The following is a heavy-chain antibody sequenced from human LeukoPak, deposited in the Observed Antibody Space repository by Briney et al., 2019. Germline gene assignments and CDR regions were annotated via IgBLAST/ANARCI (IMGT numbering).Heavy chain of an antibody. J-gene: IGHJ4*02. Sequence: ASVKVSCKASGYTFSSYYMHWVRQAPGQGLEWMGIINPSGGGTTYAQKFRGRVTMTRDTSTGIVFMELSSLRSDDTAVYFCARNYYDTAGHFGYWGQGTLVTVSS. CDR3: ARNYYDTAGHFGY. V-gene: IGHV1-46*01. CDR2: INPSGGGT. D-gene: IGHD3-22*01. CDR1: GYTFSSYY.